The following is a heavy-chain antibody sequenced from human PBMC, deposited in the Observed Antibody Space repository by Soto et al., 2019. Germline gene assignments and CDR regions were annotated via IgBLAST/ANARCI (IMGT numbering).Heavy chain of an antibody. Sequence: GESLKISCKGSGYSFTSYWISWVRQMPGKGLEWMGRIDPSDSYTNYSPSFQGHVTISVDKSISTAYLQWSSLKASDTAMYYCARGAVAGTGYYYYGMDVWGQGTTVTVSS. V-gene: IGHV5-10-1*01. CDR2: IDPSDSYT. CDR3: ARGAVAGTGYYYYGMDV. J-gene: IGHJ6*02. CDR1: GYSFTSYW. D-gene: IGHD6-19*01.